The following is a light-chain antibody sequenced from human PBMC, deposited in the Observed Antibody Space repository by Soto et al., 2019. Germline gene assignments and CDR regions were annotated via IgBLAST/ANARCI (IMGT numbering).Light chain of an antibody. CDR2: EGS. CDR3: CSYAGSSTSVV. CDR1: SSDVGSYNI. V-gene: IGLV2-23*01. J-gene: IGLJ2*01. Sequence: QSVLTQPASVSGSPGQSITISCTGTSSDVGSYNIVSWYQQHPGKAPKLMIYEGSKRPSGVSNRFSGSKSGNTASLTISGLQAEDDADYYCCSYAGSSTSVVFGGGTKVTVL.